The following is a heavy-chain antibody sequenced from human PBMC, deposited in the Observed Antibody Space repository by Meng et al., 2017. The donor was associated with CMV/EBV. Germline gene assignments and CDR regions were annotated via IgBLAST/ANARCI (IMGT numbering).Heavy chain of an antibody. CDR3: ASLAGDY. J-gene: IGHJ4*02. V-gene: IGHV4-39*07. CDR1: GGSISSSCCY. CDR2: IYYSASS. Sequence: QLPLQALGRVMVHPSSTLTLCCTVSGGSISSSCCYWGWIRQPPGKGLEWIGCIYYSASSYYNPSLKIRVSISVDTSKNQFSLKLSSVTAADTAVYYCASLAGDYWGQGTLVTVSS. D-gene: IGHD3-10*01.